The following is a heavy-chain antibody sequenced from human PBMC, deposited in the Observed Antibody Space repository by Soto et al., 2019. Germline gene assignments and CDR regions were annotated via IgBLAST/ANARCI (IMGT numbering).Heavy chain of an antibody. Sequence: GGSLRLSCAASGFTFSSYSMHWVRQAPGKGLEWVAVISYDGSNKYYADSVKGRFTISRDNSKNTLYLQMNSLRAEDTAVYYCAREGTYYYDSSGYPPDYWGQGTLVTVSS. J-gene: IGHJ4*02. CDR1: GFTFSSYS. CDR3: AREGTYYYDSSGYPPDY. D-gene: IGHD3-22*01. V-gene: IGHV3-30-3*01. CDR2: ISYDGSNK.